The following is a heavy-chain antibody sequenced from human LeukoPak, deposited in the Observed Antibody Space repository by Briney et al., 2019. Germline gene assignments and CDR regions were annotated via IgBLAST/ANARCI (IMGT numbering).Heavy chain of an antibody. CDR3: AKGAGGFSYYNWFDP. CDR2: IYYSGTT. J-gene: IGHJ5*02. CDR1: GGSISSSNFY. D-gene: IGHD5-18*01. V-gene: IGHV4-39*07. Sequence: SETLSLTCTVSGGSISSSNFYWGWIRQPPGKGLEWIGSIYYSGTTHYNPSLESRVTISVDTSKNQFSLKLASVTAADTAIYYCAKGAGGFSYYNWFDPWGQGTLVTVSS.